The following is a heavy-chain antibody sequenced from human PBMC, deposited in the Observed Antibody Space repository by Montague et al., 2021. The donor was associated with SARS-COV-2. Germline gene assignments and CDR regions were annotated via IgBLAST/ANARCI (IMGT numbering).Heavy chain of an antibody. CDR2: IFYNGST. V-gene: IGHV4-59*01. D-gene: IGHD2-21*01. Sequence: SETLSLTCTVSFGSISTYYWSWIRQPPGKGLEWIGFIFYNGSTKYNPSLKRRVSISLDTSKNQFSLKLSSVTAADTAVYYCARQDAWAYCGDECYRGWFDSWGQGTLDTVSS. J-gene: IGHJ5*01. CDR1: FGSISTYY. CDR3: ARQDAWAYCGDECYRGWFDS.